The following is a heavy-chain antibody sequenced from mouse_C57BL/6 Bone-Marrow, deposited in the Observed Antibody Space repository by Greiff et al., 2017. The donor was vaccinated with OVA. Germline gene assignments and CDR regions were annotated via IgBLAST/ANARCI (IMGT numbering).Heavy chain of an antibody. CDR1: GYSITSGYY. J-gene: IGHJ3*01. V-gene: IGHV3-6*01. Sequence: EVQVVESGPGLVKPSQSLSLTCSVTGYSITSGYYWNWIRQFPGNKLEWMGYISYDGSNNYNPSLKNRISITRDTSKNQFFLKLNSVTTEDTATYYCARDDRDWFAYWGQGTLVTVSA. CDR2: ISYDGSN. CDR3: ARDDRDWFAY.